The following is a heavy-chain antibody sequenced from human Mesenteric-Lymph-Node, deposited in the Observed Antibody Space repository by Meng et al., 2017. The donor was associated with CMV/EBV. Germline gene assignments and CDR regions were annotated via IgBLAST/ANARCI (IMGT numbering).Heavy chain of an antibody. CDR1: GFTFSNYV. Sequence: GESLKISCAASGFTFSNYVLSWVRQAPGKGLEWVSVIYSGGSSTYYADSVKGRFTISRDCSKNTLYLQMNSLRAEDTAVYYCAKSKQEYSSSSDYWGQGTLVTVSS. V-gene: IGHV3-23*03. CDR3: AKSKQEYSSSSDY. J-gene: IGHJ4*02. CDR2: IYSGGSST. D-gene: IGHD6-6*01.